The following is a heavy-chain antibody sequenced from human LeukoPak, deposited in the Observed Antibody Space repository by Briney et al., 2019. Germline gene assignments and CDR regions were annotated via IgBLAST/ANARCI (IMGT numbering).Heavy chain of an antibody. V-gene: IGHV3-30*02. J-gene: IGHJ6*04. CDR2: IRYDGSNK. CDR3: AKVGTYYDFWSGPPDSVDV. CDR1: GFTFSSYG. D-gene: IGHD3-3*01. Sequence: PGGSLRLSCAASGFTFSSYGMHWVRQAPGKGLEWVAFIRYDGSNKYYADSVKGRFTISRGNSKNTLYLQMNSLRAEDTAVYYCAKVGTYYDFWSGPPDSVDVWGKGTTVTVSS.